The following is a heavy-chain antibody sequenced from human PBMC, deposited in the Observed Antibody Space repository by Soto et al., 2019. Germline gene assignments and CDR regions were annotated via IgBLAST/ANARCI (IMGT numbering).Heavy chain of an antibody. Sequence: SETLSLTCTVSGGSVSSGSYCWSWIRQPAGKGLEWIGYIYYSGSTNYNPSLRSRVTISVDTSKNQFSLKLSSVTAADTAVYYCASIQLWPAYYYYGMDVWGQGTTVTVSS. CDR1: GGSVSSGSYC. D-gene: IGHD5-18*01. V-gene: IGHV4-61*01. J-gene: IGHJ6*02. CDR3: ASIQLWPAYYYYGMDV. CDR2: IYYSGST.